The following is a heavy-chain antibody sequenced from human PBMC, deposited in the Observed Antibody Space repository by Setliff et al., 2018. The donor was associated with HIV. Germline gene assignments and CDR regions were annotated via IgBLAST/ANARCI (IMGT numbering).Heavy chain of an antibody. V-gene: IGHV3-33*01. CDR3: ASEVCRHSGGYCYDSYAFDI. D-gene: IGHD3-22*01. CDR1: GFTFSSYG. J-gene: IGHJ3*02. Sequence: GGSLRLSCAASGFTFSSYGMHWVRQAPGKGLEWVAVIWYDGSDKYYADSVKGRPTISTDNSKKTLSLQMNSLRAEDTAIYYCASEVCRHSGGYCYDSYAFDIWGQGTLVTVSS. CDR2: IWYDGSDK.